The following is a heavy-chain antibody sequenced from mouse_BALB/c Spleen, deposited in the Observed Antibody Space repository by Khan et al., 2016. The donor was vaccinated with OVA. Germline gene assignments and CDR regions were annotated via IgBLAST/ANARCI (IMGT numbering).Heavy chain of an antibody. CDR3: ASHLTGSFAY. CDR1: GFTFSSYS. Sequence: DVKLVESGGDLVKPGGSLKLSCAASGFTFSSYSMSWVRQTPDKRLEWVASISSGGDYTYYPDIVKGRFTISRDNAKNNLYLEMSSLKSEDTAMYYWASHLTGSFAYWGQGTLVTVSA. CDR2: ISSGGDYT. V-gene: IGHV5-6*02. D-gene: IGHD4-1*01. J-gene: IGHJ3*01.